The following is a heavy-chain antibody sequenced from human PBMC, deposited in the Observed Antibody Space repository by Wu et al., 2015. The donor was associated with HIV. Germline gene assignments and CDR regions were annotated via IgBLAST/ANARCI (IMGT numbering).Heavy chain of an antibody. Sequence: QVQLVQSGAEVRKPGASVKVSCEASGYTFTDYYIHWIRQAPGQGLKWMGWINPNSGGAHSAQTFQGRVTMTTDTSTSTAYMELRSLRSDDTAVYYCARGSRYQLLSWFDPWGQGTLVTVSS. J-gene: IGHJ5*02. CDR3: ARGSRYQLLSWFDP. V-gene: IGHV1-2*02. CDR2: INPNSGGA. CDR1: GYTFTDYY. D-gene: IGHD2-2*01.